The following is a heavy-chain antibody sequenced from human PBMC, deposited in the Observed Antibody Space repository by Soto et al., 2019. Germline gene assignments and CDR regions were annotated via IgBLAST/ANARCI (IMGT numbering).Heavy chain of an antibody. Sequence: SETLSLTCTVSGGSISNYFWTWIRQPPGKGLEXXAXISXTXXXNXXPPLKSRFTISVDTSRNQFSLKVTSVTAADTATYFCARIVVGVTVDYWGQGAQVTVSS. CDR2: ISXTXXX. CDR1: GGSISNYF. CDR3: ARIVVGVTVDY. J-gene: IGHJ4*02. V-gene: IGHV4-59*01. D-gene: IGHD1-26*01.